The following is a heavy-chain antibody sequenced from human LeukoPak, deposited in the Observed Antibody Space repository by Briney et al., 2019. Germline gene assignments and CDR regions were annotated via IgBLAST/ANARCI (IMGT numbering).Heavy chain of an antibody. D-gene: IGHD5-18*01. CDR2: ISWNSGSI. Sequence: GGSLRLSCAASKLNFDDYGMHWVRQAPGKGLEWVSGISWNSGSIGYADSVKGRFTISRDNAKNSLYLQMNSLRAEDTALYYCAKELYSYGSGYGMDVWGQGTTVTVSS. CDR1: KLNFDDYG. V-gene: IGHV3-9*01. J-gene: IGHJ6*02. CDR3: AKELYSYGSGYGMDV.